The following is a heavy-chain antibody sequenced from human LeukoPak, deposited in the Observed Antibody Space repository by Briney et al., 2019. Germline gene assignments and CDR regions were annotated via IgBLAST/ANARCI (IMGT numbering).Heavy chain of an antibody. CDR3: AQEGN. V-gene: IGHV3-7*01. Sequence: GGSLRLSCVASGFSFTANWMSWVRQAPGKGPEWVASIKEDGSEKYYGDSVSGRFTVSRDNAKNSLYLQMNSLRVEDTAVYYCAQEGNWGQGTLVTVSS. CDR2: IKEDGSEK. J-gene: IGHJ4*02. CDR1: GFSFTANW.